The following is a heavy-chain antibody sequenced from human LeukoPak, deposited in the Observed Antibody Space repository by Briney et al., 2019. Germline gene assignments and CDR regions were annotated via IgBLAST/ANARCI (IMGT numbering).Heavy chain of an antibody. V-gene: IGHV5-51*01. CDR3: AGKVIAVVGGDAFDM. Sequence: GESLKVSCQGSGYSFTSYWIAWVRQMPGKGLEWMGIIYPGDSDTRYSPSFQGQVTISADKSISTAYLQWSSLKASDTAMYYCAGKVIAVVGGDAFDMWGQGTMVTVSS. J-gene: IGHJ3*02. CDR2: IYPGDSDT. CDR1: GYSFTSYW. D-gene: IGHD6-19*01.